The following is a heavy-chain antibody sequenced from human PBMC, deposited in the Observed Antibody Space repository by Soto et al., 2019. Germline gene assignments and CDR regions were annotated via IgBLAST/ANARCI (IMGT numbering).Heavy chain of an antibody. CDR2: LTWNSESM. D-gene: IGHD3-16*02. V-gene: IGHV3-9*01. CDR1: GFTFDDYA. J-gene: IGHJ5*02. CDR3: AKDSCSGGGLSGGWFDT. Sequence: GGSLRLSCAVSGFTFDDYAMHWVRQGPGQGLEWVSGLTWNSESMVYADSVKGRFTISRDNAKNSLYLQMISLKPEDTALYYWAKDSCSGGGLSGGWFDTWGQGMLVTVSS.